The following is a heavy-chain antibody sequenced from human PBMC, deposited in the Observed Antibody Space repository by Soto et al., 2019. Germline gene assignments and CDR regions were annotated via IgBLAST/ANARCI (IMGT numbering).Heavy chain of an antibody. Sequence: SETLSLTCAVSGGSISSGGYYWSWIRQQPGKGLEWIGYIYYSGSTYYNPSLKSRVTISVDTSKNQFSLKLSSVTAADTAVYYCAASCVGCGGFNYYGMDVWGQGTTVTVSS. J-gene: IGHJ6*02. CDR3: AASCVGCGGFNYYGMDV. CDR1: GGSISSGGYY. CDR2: IYYSGST. D-gene: IGHD2-21*01. V-gene: IGHV4-31*11.